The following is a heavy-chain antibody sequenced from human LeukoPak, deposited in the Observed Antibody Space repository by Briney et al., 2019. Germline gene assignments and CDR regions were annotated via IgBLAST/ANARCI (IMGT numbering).Heavy chain of an antibody. J-gene: IGHJ4*02. Sequence: GESLRLSCVGSQFTFNTHWMSWVRQAPGKGLELVANIKQDGSDEYYVDSVKGRFTISRESAKNSLFLQMNSLRVDDTAVYYCARVLAGRCNGSPCYPVFDFWGQGTLVTVSS. D-gene: IGHD2-15*01. V-gene: IGHV3-7*01. CDR3: ARVLAGRCNGSPCYPVFDF. CDR1: QFTFNTHW. CDR2: IKQDGSDE.